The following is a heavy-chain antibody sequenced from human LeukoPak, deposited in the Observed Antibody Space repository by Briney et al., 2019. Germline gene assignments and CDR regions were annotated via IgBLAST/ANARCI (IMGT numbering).Heavy chain of an antibody. V-gene: IGHV4-39*07. J-gene: IGHJ4*02. Sequence: SETLSLTCTVSGGSISSSSYYWGWIRQPPGKGPEWIVSMYYSGSTFYNPSLKSRVTMSVDTSKNQFSLKLSSVTAADTAVYYCARVVKYCSSTSCYYFDYWGQGTLVTVSS. CDR1: GGSISSSSYY. CDR3: ARVVKYCSSTSCYYFDY. D-gene: IGHD2-2*01. CDR2: MYYSGST.